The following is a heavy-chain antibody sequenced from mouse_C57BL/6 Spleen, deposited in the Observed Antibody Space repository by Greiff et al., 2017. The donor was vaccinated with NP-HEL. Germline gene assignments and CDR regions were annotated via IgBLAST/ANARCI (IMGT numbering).Heavy chain of an antibody. J-gene: IGHJ1*03. CDR1: GFTFSSYT. CDR2: ISGGGGNT. CDR3: ARQGYDGYFDV. D-gene: IGHD2-2*01. Sequence: EVMLVESGGGLVKPGGSLKLSCAASGFTFSSYTMSWVRQTPEKRLEWVATISGGGGNTYYPDSVKGRFTISRDNAKNTLYLQMSRLRSEDTALYYCARQGYDGYFDVWGTGTTVTVSS. V-gene: IGHV5-9*01.